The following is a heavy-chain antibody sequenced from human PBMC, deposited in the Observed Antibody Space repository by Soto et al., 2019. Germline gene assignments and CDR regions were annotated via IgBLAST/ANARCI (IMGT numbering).Heavy chain of an antibody. J-gene: IGHJ3*02. V-gene: IGHV4-30-4*01. D-gene: IGHD1-26*01. Sequence: QVQLQESGPGLVKPSQTLSLTCTVSGGSISSGDYYWSWIRQPPGKGLEWIGYIYYSGSTYYNPSLKSRVTISVDTSKNQFALKLSYVTAADTAVYYCARGSGQMGAFDIWGQGTMVTVSS. CDR3: ARGSGQMGAFDI. CDR2: IYYSGST. CDR1: GGSISSGDYY.